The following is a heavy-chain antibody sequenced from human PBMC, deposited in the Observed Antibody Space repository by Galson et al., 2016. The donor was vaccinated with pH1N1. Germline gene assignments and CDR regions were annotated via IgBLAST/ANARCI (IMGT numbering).Heavy chain of an antibody. CDR1: GFTFIGYT. CDR2: ISSRGTTI. V-gene: IGHV3-48*01. CDR3: ARDRTRRGALPGNFFDS. J-gene: IGHJ4*02. D-gene: IGHD1-14*01. Sequence: SLRLSCAASGFTFIGYTMNWVRQAPGKGPEWLSYISSRGTTISYADSVKGRFTISRVNARNSLFLDMNNLRSDDTAIYYCARDRTRRGALPGNFFDSWGQGTLVTISS.